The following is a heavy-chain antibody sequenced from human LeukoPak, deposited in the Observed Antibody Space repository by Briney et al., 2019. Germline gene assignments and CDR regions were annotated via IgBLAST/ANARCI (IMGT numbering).Heavy chain of an antibody. CDR2: INPSDGST. CDR1: GYTFTTYY. D-gene: IGHD3-3*01. CDR3: ARDHRYDLWRGLFFDY. J-gene: IGHJ4*02. V-gene: IGHV1-46*01. Sequence: ASVKVSCTASGYTFTTYYIHWVRQAPGLGPEWMGIINPSDGSTSSAQRFRGRVTMTRDTSTSTVYMELRSLRSEDTAVYYCARDHRYDLWRGLFFDYWGQGTLVTVSS.